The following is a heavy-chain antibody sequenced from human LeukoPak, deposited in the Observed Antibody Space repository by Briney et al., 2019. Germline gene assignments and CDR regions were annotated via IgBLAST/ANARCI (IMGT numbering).Heavy chain of an antibody. J-gene: IGHJ4*01. V-gene: IGHV3-33*01. CDR2: IWFDGTNK. CDR3: ARELPKGYYFDY. D-gene: IGHD2-15*01. Sequence: GGSLRLSCAASGFTFSTYGMHWVRQAPGKGLEWVAVIWFDGTNKYSADSVKGRFTISRDNSKNTLYLQMNSLRTEDTAVYYCARELPKGYYFDYWGHGTLVTVSS. CDR1: GFTFSTYG.